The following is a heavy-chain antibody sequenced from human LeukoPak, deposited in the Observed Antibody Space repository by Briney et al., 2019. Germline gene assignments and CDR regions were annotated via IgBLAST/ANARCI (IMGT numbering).Heavy chain of an antibody. CDR3: ARHPSSGSHY. V-gene: IGHV4-39*01. Sequence: PSETLSLTCSVSGDSISNSDYYWAWIRQPPGGGLEWIGSIYYTGSTYYPPSLKSRVTISLDTSKNEFSLELNSVTAADTAVYYCARHPSSGSHYCGQGNLVTVSS. J-gene: IGHJ4*02. CDR1: GDSISNSDYY. CDR2: IYYTGST. D-gene: IGHD1-26*01.